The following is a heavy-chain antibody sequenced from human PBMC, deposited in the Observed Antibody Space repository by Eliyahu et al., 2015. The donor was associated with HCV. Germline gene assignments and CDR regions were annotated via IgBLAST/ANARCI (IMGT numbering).Heavy chain of an antibody. D-gene: IGHD6-13*01. V-gene: IGHV3-13*01. J-gene: IGHJ6*02. CDR1: GFTFSSYD. CDR2: IGTAGDT. Sequence: EVQLVESGGGLVQPGGSLRLSCAASGFTFSSYDXPWVRQAXGKGLXWVSAIGTAGDTYYPGSVKGRFTISRENAKNSLYLQMNSLRAGDTAVYYCARSGIAAGISDYYYYYGMDVWGQGTTVTVSS. CDR3: ARSGIAAGISDYYYYYGMDV.